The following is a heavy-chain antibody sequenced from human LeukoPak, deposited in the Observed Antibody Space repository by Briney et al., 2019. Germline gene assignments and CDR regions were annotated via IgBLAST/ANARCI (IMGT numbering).Heavy chain of an antibody. D-gene: IGHD1-26*01. CDR2: IKQDGSEK. CDR1: GFSFSSYW. CDR3: AGVGATNSFDY. Sequence: GGSLRLSCAASGFSFSSYWMSWVRQAPGKGLEWVANIKQDGSEKYYVDSVKGRLTISRDNAKNSLYLQMNSLRAEDTAVYYCAGVGATNSFDYWGQGTLVTVSS. J-gene: IGHJ4*02. V-gene: IGHV3-7*01.